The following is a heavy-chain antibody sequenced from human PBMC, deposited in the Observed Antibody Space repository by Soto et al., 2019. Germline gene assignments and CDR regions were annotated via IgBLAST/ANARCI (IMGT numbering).Heavy chain of an antibody. CDR1: GGSIRSSDYY. CDR2: IDYSGSA. Sequence: SETLSLTCTVSGGSIRSSDYYWTWIRQPPGKGLEWIGYIDYSGSAYYNPSLKSRLTLSVDTSKNQFSLTLGSMTAADTAMYFCARELNGYSYGPGEVYWGQGTLVTVSS. J-gene: IGHJ4*02. CDR3: ARELNGYSYGPGEVY. V-gene: IGHV4-30-4*01. D-gene: IGHD5-18*01.